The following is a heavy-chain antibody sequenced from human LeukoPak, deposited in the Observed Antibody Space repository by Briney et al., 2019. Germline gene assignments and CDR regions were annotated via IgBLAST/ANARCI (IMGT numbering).Heavy chain of an antibody. CDR3: ARHGYTASHYFLDY. D-gene: IGHD3-16*01. CDR2: IYTTGTT. CDR1: SGSINSYY. J-gene: IGHJ4*02. V-gene: IGHV4-4*07. Sequence: SETLSLTCTVSSGSINSYYWRWVRQPAGRGLEWIGRIYTTGTTHYNPSLKSRLTMSVDTSKRQFSLNLRSVTAADTAIYFCARHGYTASHYFLDYWGQGILVTVSS.